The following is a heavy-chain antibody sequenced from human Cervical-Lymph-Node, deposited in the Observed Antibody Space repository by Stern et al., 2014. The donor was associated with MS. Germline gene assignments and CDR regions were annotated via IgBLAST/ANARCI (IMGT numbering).Heavy chain of an antibody. CDR3: ARDVGGVAGTLLDY. Sequence: LQLEESGAEVKKPGASVKVSCKASGYTFSSYYFHWVRQVPGQGLEWMGIIKPSGGTTTYARNFQGRVTMTRDTSTSTVYMELSSLRSDDTALYYCARDVGGVAGTLLDYWGQGTLVTVSS. D-gene: IGHD6-19*01. J-gene: IGHJ4*02. CDR2: IKPSGGTT. V-gene: IGHV1-46*01. CDR1: GYTFSSYY.